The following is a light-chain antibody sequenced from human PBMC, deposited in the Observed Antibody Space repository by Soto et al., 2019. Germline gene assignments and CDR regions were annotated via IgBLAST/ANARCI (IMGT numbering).Light chain of an antibody. CDR3: QQYNNWPRG. Sequence: EIVMTQSPATLSVSPGERATLSCRASQSVSSNLAWYQQKPCQAPRLLIYGASTRDTGIQARFSGSGSGTEFTLTISSLQSEDFAVYDCQQYNNWPRGFGQGTKVEIK. CDR2: GAS. CDR1: QSVSSN. V-gene: IGKV3-15*01. J-gene: IGKJ1*01.